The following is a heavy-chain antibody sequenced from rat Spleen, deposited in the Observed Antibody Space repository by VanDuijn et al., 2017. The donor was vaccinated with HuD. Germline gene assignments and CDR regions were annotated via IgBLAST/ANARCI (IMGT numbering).Heavy chain of an antibody. CDR3: AKKYRYNSPFDY. V-gene: IGHV5-29*01. D-gene: IGHD1-5*01. CDR1: GFTFSTFA. J-gene: IGHJ2*01. CDR2: ITSGGSNT. Sequence: EVQLVESGGGLVQPGRSLKLSCAASGFTFSTFAMAWVRQAPKKGLEWVATITSGGSNTYYPDSVKGRFTISRDNAKSTLYLQMDSLRSEDTATYYCAKKYRYNSPFDYWGQGVMVTVSS.